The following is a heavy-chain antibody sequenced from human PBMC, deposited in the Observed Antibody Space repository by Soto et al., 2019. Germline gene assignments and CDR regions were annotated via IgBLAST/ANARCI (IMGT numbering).Heavy chain of an antibody. CDR3: ARDKITGLFDY. CDR1: GDSISSVNW. Sequence: PSETLCLTCAVSGDSISSVNWWSWVRQPPGTGLEWIGEINHSGSTNYNPSLKSRVTISVDTSKNQFSLKLTSVTAADTAVYYCARDKITGLFDYWGQGTLVTVSS. D-gene: IGHD2-8*02. J-gene: IGHJ4*02. V-gene: IGHV4-4*02. CDR2: INHSGST.